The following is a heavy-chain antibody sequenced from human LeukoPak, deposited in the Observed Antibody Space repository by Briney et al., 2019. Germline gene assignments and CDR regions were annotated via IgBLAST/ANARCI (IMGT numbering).Heavy chain of an antibody. D-gene: IGHD2-15*01. J-gene: IGHJ5*02. CDR2: LHYTGSS. CDR1: GASITSGGYY. Sequence: PSQTLSLTCTVSGASITSGGYYWSWIRQHPQRGLEWIGYLHYTGSSFYNPSLKSRVTISVDTSENQFSLNLNSVTAADTAVYYCATKPGYCSGGSCYSQNGNWFDPWGQGTLVTVSS. V-gene: IGHV4-31*03. CDR3: ATKPGYCSGGSCYSQNGNWFDP.